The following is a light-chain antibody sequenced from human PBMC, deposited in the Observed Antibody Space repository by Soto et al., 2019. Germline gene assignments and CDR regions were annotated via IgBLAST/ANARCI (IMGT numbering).Light chain of an antibody. CDR2: KAS. J-gene: IGKJ4*01. CDR1: QSISSW. Sequence: QSPSTLSSSVGDRVTITCRASQSISSWLAWYQQKSGKAPKLLIYKASSLESGVPSRFSGSGSGTEFTLTISCLQPDDFATYYCQQYKSYSLTFGGGTKVDIK. V-gene: IGKV1-5*03. CDR3: QQYKSYSLT.